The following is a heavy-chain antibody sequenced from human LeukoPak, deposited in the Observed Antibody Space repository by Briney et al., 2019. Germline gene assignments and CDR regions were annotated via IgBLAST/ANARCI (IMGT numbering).Heavy chain of an antibody. CDR2: IYTSGST. CDR1: GGSISSYY. J-gene: IGHJ4*02. V-gene: IGHV4-4*09. Sequence: SETLSLTCTVSGGSISSYYWSWIRQPPGKGLEWIGYIYTSGSTNYNPSLKSRVTISVDTSKNQFSLKLSSVIAADTAVYYCARLGYYGSGSQSWGQGTLVTVSS. CDR3: ARLGYYGSGSQS. D-gene: IGHD3-10*01.